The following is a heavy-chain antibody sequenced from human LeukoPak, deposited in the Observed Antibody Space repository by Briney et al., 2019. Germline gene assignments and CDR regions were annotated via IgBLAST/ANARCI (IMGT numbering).Heavy chain of an antibody. CDR2: ISAYNGNT. CDR1: GYTFTSYG. CDR3: ARDRSITMVRGVPPGY. V-gene: IGHV1-18*01. Sequence: GASVKVSCKASGYTFTSYGISWVRQAPGQGLEWMGWISAYNGNTNYAQKLQGRVTMTTDTSTSTAYMELKSLRSDDTAVYYCARDRSITMVRGVPPGYWGQGTLVTVSS. D-gene: IGHD3-10*01. J-gene: IGHJ4*02.